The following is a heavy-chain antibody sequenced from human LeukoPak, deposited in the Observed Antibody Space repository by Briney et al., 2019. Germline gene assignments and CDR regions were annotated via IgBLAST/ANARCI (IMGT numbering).Heavy chain of an antibody. CDR1: GGSISSYY. D-gene: IGHD3-9*01. V-gene: IGHV4-59*08. Sequence: SETLSLTCTVSGGSISSYYWSWIRQPPGKGLEWIGYIYHSGGTNYNPSLKSRVTISVDTSKNQFSLRLSSVTAADTAVYYCARGCGNDWDPYEYWGQGTLVTVSS. CDR3: ARGCGNDWDPYEY. CDR2: IYHSGGT. J-gene: IGHJ4*02.